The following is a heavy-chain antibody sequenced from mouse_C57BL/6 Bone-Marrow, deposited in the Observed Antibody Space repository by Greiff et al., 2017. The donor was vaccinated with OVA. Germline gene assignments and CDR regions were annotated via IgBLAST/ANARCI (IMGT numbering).Heavy chain of an antibody. CDR3: ARVYYYYGSSFNYFDY. Sequence: QVQLKQSGPELVKPGASVKISCKASGYAFSSSWMNWVKQRPGKGLEWIGRIYPGDGDTNYNGKFKGKATLTADKSSSTAYMQLSSLTSEDSAVYFCARVYYYYGSSFNYFDYWGQGTTLTVSS. J-gene: IGHJ2*01. D-gene: IGHD1-1*01. V-gene: IGHV1-82*01. CDR2: IYPGDGDT. CDR1: GYAFSSSW.